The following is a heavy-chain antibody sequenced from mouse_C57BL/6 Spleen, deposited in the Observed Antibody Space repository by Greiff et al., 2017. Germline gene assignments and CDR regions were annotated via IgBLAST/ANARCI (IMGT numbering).Heavy chain of an antibody. V-gene: IGHV2-2*01. CDR3: ARKGGYSLYLDY. CDR2: IWSGGST. J-gene: IGHJ2*01. D-gene: IGHD2-3*01. CDR1: GFSLTSYG. Sequence: VQLQESGPGLVQPSQSLSITCPVPGFSLTSYGVHWVRQSPGKGLEWLGVIWSGGSTDYNAAFISRLTLSQDNSKSQFFFKMNSLQADDTAIYCCARKGGYSLYLDYWGQGTTLTVSS.